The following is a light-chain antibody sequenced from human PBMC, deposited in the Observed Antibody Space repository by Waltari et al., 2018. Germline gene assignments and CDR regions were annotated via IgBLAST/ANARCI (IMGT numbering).Light chain of an antibody. J-gene: IGKJ4*01. Sequence: EIVMTQSPATLSVSPGERATLSCRASESVSSKLAWSQPRAGQAPRLLISGAAPRATGIPARFSGSGSGTEFTLTISSLQSEDFAVYFCQHYNNLPLTFGGGTKVEIK. CDR3: QHYNNLPLT. V-gene: IGKV3-15*01. CDR2: GAA. CDR1: ESVSSK.